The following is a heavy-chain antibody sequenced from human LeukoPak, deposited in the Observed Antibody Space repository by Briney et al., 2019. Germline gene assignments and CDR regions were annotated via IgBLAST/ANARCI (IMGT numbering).Heavy chain of an antibody. V-gene: IGHV3-74*01. CDR3: AKGAYYYDSSGYYPFDY. D-gene: IGHD3-22*01. CDR1: GFTFSSYW. CDR2: INSDGSST. J-gene: IGHJ4*02. Sequence: GGSLRLSCAASGFTFSSYWMHWVRQAPGKGLVWVSRINSDGSSTSCADSVKGRFTISRDNAKNTLYPQMNSLRAEDTAVYYCAKGAYYYDSSGYYPFDYWGQGTLVTVSS.